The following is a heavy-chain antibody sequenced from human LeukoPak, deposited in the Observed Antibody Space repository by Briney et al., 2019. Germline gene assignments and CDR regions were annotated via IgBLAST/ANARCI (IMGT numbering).Heavy chain of an antibody. CDR1: GFTFSSYS. Sequence: QPGGSLRLSCAASGFTFSSYSMNWVRQAPGKGLEWVSYISSSGSTIYYADSVKGRFTISRDNAKNSLYLQMNSLRAEDTAVYYCARGPKMATIRRSYYYYYGMDVWGQGTTVIVSS. J-gene: IGHJ6*02. V-gene: IGHV3-48*04. CDR3: ARGPKMATIRRSYYYYYGMDV. D-gene: IGHD5-24*01. CDR2: ISSSGSTI.